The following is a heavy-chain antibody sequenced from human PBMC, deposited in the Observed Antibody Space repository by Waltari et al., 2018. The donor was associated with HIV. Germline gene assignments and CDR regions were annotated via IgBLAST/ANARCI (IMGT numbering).Heavy chain of an antibody. Sequence: EVQLVESGGGLVQPGGSLRLSCAASGFTFSSYWMNWVRQAPGKGLEWVANIKKDGSEKYYVDSVKGRFTISRDNAKNSLFLQMNSLRAEDTAIYYCASDPPAAWGQGTLVTVSS. CDR1: GFTFSSYW. CDR3: ASDPPAA. CDR2: IKKDGSEK. J-gene: IGHJ5*02. V-gene: IGHV3-7*01.